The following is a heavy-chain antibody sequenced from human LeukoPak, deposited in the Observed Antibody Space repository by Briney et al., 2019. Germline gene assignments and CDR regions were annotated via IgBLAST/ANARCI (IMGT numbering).Heavy chain of an antibody. V-gene: IGHV3-23*01. D-gene: IGHD3-16*01. J-gene: IGHJ6*02. CDR2: ISGNGGTT. CDR3: ARGPYVIRGYYGLDV. Sequence: GGSLRLSCAASGFTFSNYGMTWVRQAPGKGLEWVSVISGNGGTTYYADSVKGRFTISRDNSKNTLYLEVNSLRAEDTAVYYCARGPYVIRGYYGLDVWGQGTTVTFSS. CDR1: GFTFSNYG.